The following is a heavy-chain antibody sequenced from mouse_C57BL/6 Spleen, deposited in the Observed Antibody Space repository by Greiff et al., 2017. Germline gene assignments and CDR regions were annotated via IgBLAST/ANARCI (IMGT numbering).Heavy chain of an antibody. J-gene: IGHJ2*01. CDR2: ISYDGSN. CDR1: GYSITSGYY. Sequence: EVQLQESGPGLVKPSQSLSLTCSVTGYSITSGYYWNWIRQFPGNKLEWMGYISYDGSNNYNPSLKNRISITRDTSKNQFFLKLNSVTTEDTATYYCARVGYYGFTGDYWGQGTTLTVSS. D-gene: IGHD2-2*01. CDR3: ARVGYYGFTGDY. V-gene: IGHV3-6*01.